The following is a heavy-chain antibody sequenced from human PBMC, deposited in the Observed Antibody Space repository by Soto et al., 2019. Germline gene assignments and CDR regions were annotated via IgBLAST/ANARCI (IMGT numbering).Heavy chain of an antibody. Sequence: QVQLVESGGGVVQPGRSLRLSCAVSGFSFSSFDMHWVRQAPGKGLEWVAVIWYDGSNKHYAESVQGRFTISRDNSKNTLYLQMNSLRDEDTAMYYCTRSKGQWLNALDFWGQGTLVTVSS. J-gene: IGHJ3*01. D-gene: IGHD6-19*01. CDR1: GFSFSSFD. CDR2: IWYDGSNK. V-gene: IGHV3-33*01. CDR3: TRSKGQWLNALDF.